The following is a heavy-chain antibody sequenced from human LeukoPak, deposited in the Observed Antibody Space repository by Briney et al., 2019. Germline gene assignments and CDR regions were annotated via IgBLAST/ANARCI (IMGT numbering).Heavy chain of an antibody. V-gene: IGHV3-48*02. D-gene: IGHD3-3*01. CDR2: ISSGGSTI. CDR1: GFTFSSYS. Sequence: GGSLRLSCAASGFTFSSYSMNWVRQAPGKGLGWVSYISSGGSTIYYADSVKGRFTISRDNAENSLYVQMKSLRDEDTAVYYCARGGSGRNFDYWGQGTLVTVSS. CDR3: ARGGSGRNFDY. J-gene: IGHJ4*02.